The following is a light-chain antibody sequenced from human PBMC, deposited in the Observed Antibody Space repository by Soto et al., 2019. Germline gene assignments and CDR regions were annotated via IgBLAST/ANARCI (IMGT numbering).Light chain of an antibody. Sequence: QSALTQPASVSGSPGQSITISCTGTSSDVGSYNLVSWYQQHPGKAPKLMIYEGSKRPSGVSNRFSGSKSGNTASLTISGLQAEDADDYYCCSYAGSSTFVVFGGGTQLTVL. CDR2: EGS. J-gene: IGLJ2*01. CDR1: SSDVGSYNL. CDR3: CSYAGSSTFVV. V-gene: IGLV2-23*01.